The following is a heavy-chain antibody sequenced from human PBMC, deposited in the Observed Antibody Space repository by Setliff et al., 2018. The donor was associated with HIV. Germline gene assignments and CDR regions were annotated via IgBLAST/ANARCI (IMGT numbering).Heavy chain of an antibody. CDR3: VRGSGYYYFDN. V-gene: IGHV3-64D*09. D-gene: IGHD3-22*01. Sequence: PGGSLRLSCAASRFDFNNYWMCWVRQAPGEGQEYVSAISGNGGNTYYTDSVKGRFTISRDNAKNTLYLQMSSLSADDTAVYYCVRGSGYYYFDNWGQGALVTVSS. CDR2: ISGNGGNT. J-gene: IGHJ4*02. CDR1: RFDFNNYW.